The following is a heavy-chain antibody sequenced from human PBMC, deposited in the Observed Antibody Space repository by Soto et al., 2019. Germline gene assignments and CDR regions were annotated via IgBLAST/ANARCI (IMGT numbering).Heavy chain of an antibody. CDR3: ARLPDIAVAGTEDNWFDP. D-gene: IGHD6-19*01. CDR1: GGSISSYY. CDR2: IYYSGST. V-gene: IGHV4-59*01. J-gene: IGHJ5*02. Sequence: SETISLTCTVSGGSISSYYWIWIRQPPGKGLEWIGYIYYSGSTNYNPSLKSRVTISVDTSKNQFSLKLSSVTAADTAVYYCARLPDIAVAGTEDNWFDPWGQGTLVTVSS.